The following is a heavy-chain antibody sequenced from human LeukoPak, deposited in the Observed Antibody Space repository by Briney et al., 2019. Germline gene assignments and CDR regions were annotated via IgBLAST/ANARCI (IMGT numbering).Heavy chain of an antibody. CDR3: ARALGHWGADRDAFDI. J-gene: IGHJ3*02. V-gene: IGHV3-21*01. D-gene: IGHD7-27*01. Sequence: PGGSLRLSCAASGFSFSSYSMNWVRQAPGKGLEWVSSISSTSSYMYYGDSVKGRFTISRDNAKNSLYLQMNSLRAEDTAVYYCARALGHWGADRDAFDIWGQGTMVTVSS. CDR1: GFSFSSYS. CDR2: ISSTSSYM.